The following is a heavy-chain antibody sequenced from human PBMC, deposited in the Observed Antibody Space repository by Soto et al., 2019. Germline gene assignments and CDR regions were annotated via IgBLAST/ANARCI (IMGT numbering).Heavy chain of an antibody. CDR2: INTDGSAT. D-gene: IGHD2-21*01. CDR1: GFTFSSNW. J-gene: IGHJ4*02. CDR3: ARDGEGF. V-gene: IGHV3-74*01. Sequence: VQLVESGGGLVQPGGSMRLSCAASGFTFSSNWMHWVRRVPGRGLVWVARINTDGSATNYVDSVKGRFTVCRDNAKNTLYLQMNSLRVEVTVVYYCARDGEGFWGQGTLVTVSS.